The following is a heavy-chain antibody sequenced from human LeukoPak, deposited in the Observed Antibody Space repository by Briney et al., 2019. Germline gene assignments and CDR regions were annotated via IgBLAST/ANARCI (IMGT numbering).Heavy chain of an antibody. J-gene: IGHJ4*02. CDR1: GGSIGSGSYY. CDR2: IYTSGST. V-gene: IGHV4-61*02. CDR3: ARDRYCSGGSCYDY. Sequence: SETLSLTCTVSGGSIGSGSYYWSWIRQPAGKGLEWIGRIYTSGSTNYNPSLKSRVTISVGTSKNQFSLKLSSVTAADTAVYYCARDRYCSGGSCYDYWGQGTLVTVSS. D-gene: IGHD2-15*01.